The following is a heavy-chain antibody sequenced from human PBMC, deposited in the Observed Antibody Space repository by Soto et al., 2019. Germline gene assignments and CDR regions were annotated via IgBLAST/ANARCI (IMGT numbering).Heavy chain of an antibody. J-gene: IGHJ6*02. Sequence: QVQLVQSGAEVKKPGASVKVSCKASGYTFTSYYMHWVRQAPGQGLEWMGIINPSGGSTSYAQKFPGRVTMTRDTSTSTVYMELSSLRSEDTAVYYCARLFIDQVAATYYYYYYGMDVWGQGTTVTVSS. CDR1: GYTFTSYY. CDR2: INPSGGST. V-gene: IGHV1-46*01. D-gene: IGHD2-15*01. CDR3: ARLFIDQVAATYYYYYYGMDV.